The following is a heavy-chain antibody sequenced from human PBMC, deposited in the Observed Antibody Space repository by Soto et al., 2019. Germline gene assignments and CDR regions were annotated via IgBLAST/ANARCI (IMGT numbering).Heavy chain of an antibody. V-gene: IGHV1-2*02. CDR2: INPATGAA. CDR1: GYPVTAYY. CDR3: ARGGGVGVAGSAAFDM. D-gene: IGHD3-3*01. J-gene: IGHJ3*02. Sequence: QLHLVQSGAVVKKPGASVTVSCSASGYPVTAYYMHWVRQAPGRGLEWMGGINPATGAAKYTQTFQGRVTMTRDTSTSTVFMELSGLASGDTAVFYFARGGGVGVAGSAAFDMWGQGTVVTVSS.